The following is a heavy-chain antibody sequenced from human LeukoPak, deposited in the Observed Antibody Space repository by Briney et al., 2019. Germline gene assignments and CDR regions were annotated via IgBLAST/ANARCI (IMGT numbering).Heavy chain of an antibody. V-gene: IGHV1-8*01. Sequence: ASVKVSCKASGYTFTSYDINWVRQATGQGLEWMGWMNSNSGDTGYAQKFQGRVTITRNTSISTAYMELSSLRSEDTAVYYCARDRQYQRWGWFDPWGQGTLVTVSS. CDR1: GYTFTSYD. CDR3: ARDRQYQRWGWFDP. J-gene: IGHJ5*02. CDR2: MNSNSGDT. D-gene: IGHD2-2*01.